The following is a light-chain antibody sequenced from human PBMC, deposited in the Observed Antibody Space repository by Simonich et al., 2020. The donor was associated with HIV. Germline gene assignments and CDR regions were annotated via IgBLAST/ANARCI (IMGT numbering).Light chain of an antibody. Sequence: QLVLTQSPSASASLGASVQLTCTLSSGHSSYAIAWHQQQPEKGPRYLMKLNSDGSHSKGDGIPDRFSGSSSGAERYLTISSLQSEDEADYYCQTWGAGAGANWVFGGGTKLTVL. J-gene: IGLJ3*02. CDR1: SGHSSYA. CDR2: LNSDGSH. CDR3: QTWGAGAGANWV. V-gene: IGLV4-69*01.